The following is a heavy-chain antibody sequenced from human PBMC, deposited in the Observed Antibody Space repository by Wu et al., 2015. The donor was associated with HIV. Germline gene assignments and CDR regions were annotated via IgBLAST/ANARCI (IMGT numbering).Heavy chain of an antibody. J-gene: IGHJ6*02. V-gene: IGHV1-46*01. CDR3: ARRANYDILTGATYYYYGMDV. CDR2: INPSGGST. D-gene: IGHD3-9*01. Sequence: QVQLVQSGAEVKKPGASVKVSCKASGYTFTSYYMHWVRQAPGQGLEWMGIINPSGGSTSYAQKFQGRVTMTRDTSTSTVYMELSSLRSEDTAVYYCARRANYDILTGATYYYYGMDVWGQGTTVTVS. CDR1: GYTFTSYY.